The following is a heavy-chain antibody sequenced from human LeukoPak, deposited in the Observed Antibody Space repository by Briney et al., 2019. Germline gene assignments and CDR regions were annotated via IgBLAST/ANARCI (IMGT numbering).Heavy chain of an antibody. Sequence: SETLSLTCAVYGGSFSGYYWSWIRQPPGKGLEWIGEINHSGSTNYNPSLKSRVTISVDTSKNQFSLKLSSVTAADTAVYYCARVPRPKYYYYYGMDVWSQGTTVTVSS. CDR2: INHSGST. CDR1: GGSFSGYY. V-gene: IGHV4-34*01. J-gene: IGHJ6*02. CDR3: ARVPRPKYYYYYGMDV.